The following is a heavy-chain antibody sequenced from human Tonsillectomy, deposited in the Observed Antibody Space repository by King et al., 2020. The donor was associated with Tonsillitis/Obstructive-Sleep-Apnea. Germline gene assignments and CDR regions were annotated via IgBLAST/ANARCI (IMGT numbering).Heavy chain of an antibody. D-gene: IGHD3-22*01. Sequence: VQLVESGGGLVKPGGSLRLSCAASGFTFSSYSMNWVRQAPGKGLEWVSSISSSSSYIYYADSVKGRFTISRDNAKNSLYLQMNSLRAEDTAVYYCARDRGVPYYYDSSGFNAFDIWGRGTMVTVSS. V-gene: IGHV3-21*01. CDR1: GFTFSSYS. CDR3: ARDRGVPYYYDSSGFNAFDI. CDR2: ISSSSSYI. J-gene: IGHJ3*02.